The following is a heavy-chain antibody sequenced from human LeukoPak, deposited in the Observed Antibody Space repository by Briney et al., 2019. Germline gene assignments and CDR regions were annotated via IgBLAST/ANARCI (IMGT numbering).Heavy chain of an antibody. CDR2: IYYSGST. Sequence: KPSETLSLTCTVFGGSISSSSYYWGWIRQPPGKGLGWIGSIYYSGSTYYNPSLKSRVTISVDTSKNQFSLKLSSVTAADTAVYYCARLRVVTATRDYYYYYGMDVWGQGTTVTVSS. J-gene: IGHJ6*02. CDR3: ARLRVVTATRDYYYYYGMDV. D-gene: IGHD2-21*02. V-gene: IGHV4-39*01. CDR1: GGSISSSSYY.